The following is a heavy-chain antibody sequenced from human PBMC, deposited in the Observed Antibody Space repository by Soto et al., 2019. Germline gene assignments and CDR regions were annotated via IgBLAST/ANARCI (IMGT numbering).Heavy chain of an antibody. CDR2: IYYSGST. Sequence: SETLSLTCTVSGGSISSGGYYWSWIRQHPGKGLEWIGYIYYSGSTYYNPSLKSRVTISVDTSKNQFSLKLSSVTAADTAVYYCASGLNCGGSCYGGMAVGGQGTRVTV. V-gene: IGHV4-31*03. CDR3: ASGLNCGGSCYGGMAV. CDR1: GGSISSGGYY. D-gene: IGHD2-15*01. J-gene: IGHJ6*02.